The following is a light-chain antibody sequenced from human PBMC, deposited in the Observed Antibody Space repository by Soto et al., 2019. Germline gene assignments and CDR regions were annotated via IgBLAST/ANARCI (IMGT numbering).Light chain of an antibody. CDR1: SNDFGSRNF. CDR2: GGT. J-gene: IGLJ3*02. Sequence: QSVLTQPASVSGSPGQSITISCTGSSNDFGSRNFVSWYQQRPNKAPKLLIFGGTKRPSGVSDRFSASKSGYTASLTISGLRAEDEADYYCCSYAGGTSWVFGGGTKLTVL. V-gene: IGLV2-23*01. CDR3: CSYAGGTSWV.